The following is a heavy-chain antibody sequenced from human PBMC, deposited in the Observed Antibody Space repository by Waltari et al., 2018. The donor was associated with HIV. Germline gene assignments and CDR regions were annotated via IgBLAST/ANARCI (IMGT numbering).Heavy chain of an antibody. D-gene: IGHD1-26*01. CDR1: GFSFSKTE. CDR3: VRVLDSFANSDADEAFDV. Sequence: VHFVESGGGSFQPGGSLGLSCEVTGFSFSKTEMHWVRQGPGKGLEWVARINPEGTTAKYAESVNCRVLVARYNDKNTLFLDLNRLRVGDTAVYFCVRVLDSFANSDADEAFDVWGQGTLVTVS. V-gene: IGHV3-74*01. CDR2: INPEGTTA. J-gene: IGHJ3*01.